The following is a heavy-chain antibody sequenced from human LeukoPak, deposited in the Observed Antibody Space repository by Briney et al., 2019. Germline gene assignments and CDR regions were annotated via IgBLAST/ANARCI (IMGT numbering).Heavy chain of an antibody. Sequence: PSETLSLTCTVSGGSISSSSYYWGWIRQPPGEGLEWIGTIYYSGTTYYNPSLNSRVTISVDTSKNQFSLKLSSVTAADTAVYYCARLDTYGSESIGMDVWGQGTTVTVSS. CDR1: GGSISSSSYY. CDR3: ARLDTYGSESIGMDV. J-gene: IGHJ6*02. CDR2: IYYSGTT. D-gene: IGHD3-10*01. V-gene: IGHV4-39*07.